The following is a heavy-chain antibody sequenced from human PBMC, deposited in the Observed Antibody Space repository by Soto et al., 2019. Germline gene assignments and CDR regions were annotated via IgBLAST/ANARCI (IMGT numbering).Heavy chain of an antibody. CDR3: ARQPRVGGYVAVAFYYGMDV. Sequence: PGGSLRLSCAASGFTVSSNYMSWVRQAPGKGLEWVSVIYSGGSTYYADSVKGRFTISRDNSKNTLYLQMNSLRAEDTAVYYCARQPRVGGYVAVAFYYGMDVWGQGTTVTVSS. V-gene: IGHV3-53*01. D-gene: IGHD5-12*01. CDR1: GFTVSSNY. J-gene: IGHJ6*02. CDR2: IYSGGST.